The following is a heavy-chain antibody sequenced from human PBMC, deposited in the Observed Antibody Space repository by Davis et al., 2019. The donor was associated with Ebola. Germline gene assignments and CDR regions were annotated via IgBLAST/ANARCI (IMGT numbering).Heavy chain of an antibody. CDR1: GFTFSTYG. V-gene: IGHV3-33*01. J-gene: IGHJ6*02. Sequence: PGGSLRLSCAASGFTFSTYGMHWVRQAPGKGLEWVAVIWYDGSNKYYADSVKGRFTISRDNSKNTLYLQMSSLRVEDTAVYYCARDNYYYGLDAWGQGTTVTGSS. CDR3: ARDNYYYGLDA. CDR2: IWYDGSNK.